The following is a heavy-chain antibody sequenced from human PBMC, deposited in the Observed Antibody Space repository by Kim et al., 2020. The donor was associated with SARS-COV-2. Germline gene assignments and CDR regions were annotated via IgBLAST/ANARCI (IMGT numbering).Heavy chain of an antibody. CDR3: AKIEVRGVNHYYFDY. V-gene: IGHV3-23*01. Sequence: GGSLRLSCAASGFTFSSYAMSWVRQAPGKGLEWVSAISGSGGSTYYADSVKGRFTISRDNSKNTLYLQMNSLRAEDTAVYYCAKIEVRGVNHYYFDYWGQGTLVTVSS. D-gene: IGHD3-10*01. CDR2: ISGSGGST. CDR1: GFTFSSYA. J-gene: IGHJ4*02.